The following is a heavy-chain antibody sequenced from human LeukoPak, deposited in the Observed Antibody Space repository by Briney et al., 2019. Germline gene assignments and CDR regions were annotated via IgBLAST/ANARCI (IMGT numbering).Heavy chain of an antibody. CDR3: ARARYRGWDY. Sequence: QTGRSLRLSCAASGFTFSRYGMHWVRQAPGKVLEWVADISYDGTNKNYADSVTGRFTISRDNSKNTLYLQMNSLRGEDTAVYYCARARYRGWDYWGQGTLVTVSS. CDR1: GFTFSRYG. V-gene: IGHV3-30*03. D-gene: IGHD6-19*01. CDR2: ISYDGTNK. J-gene: IGHJ4*02.